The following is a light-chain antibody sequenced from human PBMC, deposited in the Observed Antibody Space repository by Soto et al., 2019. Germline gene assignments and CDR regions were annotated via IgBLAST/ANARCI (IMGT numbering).Light chain of an antibody. Sequence: DIQMTQSPSTLSASVGDRVTITCRASQSISSWLAWYQQKAGNAPKLLIYDASSLESGVPSRFSGSGSGTEFTLTISSLQPDDFATYYCQQYNSYPWTFGQGTKVDIK. CDR3: QQYNSYPWT. CDR2: DAS. J-gene: IGKJ1*01. V-gene: IGKV1-5*01. CDR1: QSISSW.